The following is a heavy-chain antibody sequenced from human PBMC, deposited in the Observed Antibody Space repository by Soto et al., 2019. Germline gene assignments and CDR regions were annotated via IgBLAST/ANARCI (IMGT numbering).Heavy chain of an antibody. V-gene: IGHV4-59*01. J-gene: IGHJ4*02. Sequence: SETLSLTCTVSGGSISSYYWSWIRQPPGKGLEWIGYIYYSGSTNYNPSLKSRVTISVDTSKNQFSLKLSSVTAADTAVYYCARVYSSSRGWGSDYWGQGTLVTVSS. D-gene: IGHD6-6*01. CDR2: IYYSGST. CDR3: ARVYSSSRGWGSDY. CDR1: GGSISSYY.